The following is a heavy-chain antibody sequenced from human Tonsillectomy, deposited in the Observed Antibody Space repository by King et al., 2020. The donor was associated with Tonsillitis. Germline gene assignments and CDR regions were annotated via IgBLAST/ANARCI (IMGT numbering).Heavy chain of an antibody. D-gene: IGHD3-22*01. CDR1: GFSLSTSGMC. CDR3: ARIRRSINVGLYYFDY. Sequence: TLQESGPALVKPTQTLTLTCTFSGFSLSTSGMCVSWIRQPPGKALEWLARIDWDDDKYYSTSLKTRLTISKDTSKNQVVLTMTNMDPVDTATYYCARIRRSINVGLYYFDYWGQGTLVTVSS. CDR2: IDWDDDK. J-gene: IGHJ4*02. V-gene: IGHV2-70*11.